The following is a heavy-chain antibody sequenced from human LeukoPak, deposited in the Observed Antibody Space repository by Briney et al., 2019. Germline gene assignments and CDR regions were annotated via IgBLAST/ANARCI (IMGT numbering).Heavy chain of an antibody. Sequence: ASVKVSCKASGYTFTGYYMHWVRQAPGQGLEWMGRINPNSGGTNYAQKFQGRVTMTRDTSISTAYMELSRLRSDDTAVYYCARGPITMISYYYVDVWGKGTTVTVSS. D-gene: IGHD3-22*01. CDR3: ARGPITMISYYYVDV. CDR1: GYTFTGYY. V-gene: IGHV1-2*06. J-gene: IGHJ6*03. CDR2: INPNSGGT.